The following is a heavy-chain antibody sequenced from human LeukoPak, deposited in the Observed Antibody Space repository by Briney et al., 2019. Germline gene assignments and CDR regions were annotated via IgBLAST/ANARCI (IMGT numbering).Heavy chain of an antibody. CDR1: GYTLTELS. CDR3: ATYPWFGELLYGYFQH. J-gene: IGHJ1*01. V-gene: IGHV1-24*01. CDR2: FDPEDGET. Sequence: ASVKVSCKVSGYTLTELSMHWVRQAPGKGLEWVGGFDPEDGETIYAQKFQGRVTMTEDTSTDTAYMELSSLRSEDTAVYYCATYPWFGELLYGYFQHWGQGTLVTVSS. D-gene: IGHD3-10*01.